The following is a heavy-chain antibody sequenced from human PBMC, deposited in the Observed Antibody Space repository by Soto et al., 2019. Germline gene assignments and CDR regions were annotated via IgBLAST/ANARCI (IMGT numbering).Heavy chain of an antibody. V-gene: IGHV3-23*01. CDR2: ISGSGGST. J-gene: IGHJ4*02. CDR1: GFTFSSYA. CDR3: AKGISGVGYYNY. Sequence: GGSLRLSCAASGFTFSSYAMSWVRQAPGKGLEWVSAISGSGGSTYYADSVKGRFTISRDNSKNTLYLQMNSLRAEDTAVYYRAKGISGVGYYNYWGQGTLVTVSS. D-gene: IGHD3-22*01.